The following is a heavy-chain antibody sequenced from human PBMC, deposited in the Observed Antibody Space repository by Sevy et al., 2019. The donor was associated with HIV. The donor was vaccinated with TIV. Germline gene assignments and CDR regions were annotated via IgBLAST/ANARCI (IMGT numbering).Heavy chain of an antibody. Sequence: GRSLRLSCAASGFTFSSYSMNWVRQAPGKGLEWVSSISSSSSYIYYADSVKGRFTISRDNAKNSLYLQMNSLRAEDTAVYYCARARGYDYVWGSYRLGYWGQGTLVTVSS. CDR2: ISSSSSYI. CDR3: ARARGYDYVWGSYRLGY. CDR1: GFTFSSYS. V-gene: IGHV3-21*01. J-gene: IGHJ4*02. D-gene: IGHD3-16*02.